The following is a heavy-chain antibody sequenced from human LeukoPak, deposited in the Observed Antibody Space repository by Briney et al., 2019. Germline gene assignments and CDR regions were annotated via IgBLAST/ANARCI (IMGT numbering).Heavy chain of an antibody. CDR2: IKEDGSEE. CDR3: ARGSSNACDI. J-gene: IGHJ3*02. CDR1: GFSFSSYW. D-gene: IGHD3-10*01. V-gene: IGHV3-7*05. Sequence: PGGSLRLSCVASGFSFSSYWMNWVRQAPGKGLEWVGNIKEDGSEEYYVDSVKGRFTTSRDNAKNSLYLQMNSLRAEDTAVYYCARGSSNACDIWGQGTMVTVSS.